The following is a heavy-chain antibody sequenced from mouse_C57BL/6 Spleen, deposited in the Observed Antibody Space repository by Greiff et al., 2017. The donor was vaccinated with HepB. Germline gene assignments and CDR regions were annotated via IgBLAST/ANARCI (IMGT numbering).Heavy chain of an antibody. CDR3: ANLITSVVAAWFAY. V-gene: IGHV1-15*01. CDR2: IDPETGGT. D-gene: IGHD1-1*01. J-gene: IGHJ3*01. CDR1: GYTFTDYE. Sequence: VQLQQSGAELVKPGASVTLSCKASGYTFTDYEMNWVKQTPVHGLEWIGAIDPETGGTAYNQKFKGKAILTADKSSSTAYMELRSLTSEDSAVSYCANLITSVVAAWFAYWGQGTLVTVSA.